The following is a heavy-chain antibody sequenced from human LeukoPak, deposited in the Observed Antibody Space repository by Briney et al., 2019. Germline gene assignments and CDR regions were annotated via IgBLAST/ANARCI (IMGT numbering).Heavy chain of an antibody. J-gene: IGHJ4*02. CDR3: ARDYGGGWYQIDY. D-gene: IGHD6-13*01. Sequence: GGSLRLSCAASGFTYSAYYMSWLRQAPGKGLEWFSYISSSGSTLYYADSGKGRFTISRDNAKNSLYLQMNSLRAEDTAVYYCARDYGGGWYQIDYWGQGTLVTVSS. CDR2: ISSSGSTL. V-gene: IGHV3-11*01. CDR1: GFTYSAYY.